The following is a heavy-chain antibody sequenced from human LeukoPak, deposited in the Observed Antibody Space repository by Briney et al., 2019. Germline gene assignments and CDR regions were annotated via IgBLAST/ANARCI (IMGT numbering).Heavy chain of an antibody. CDR3: ARNLAYNAFDI. CDR1: RFTFSSSW. J-gene: IGHJ3*02. CDR2: IKEDGSQK. Sequence: GGSLRLSCAASRFTFSSSWMTWVRQPLGKGLEYVANIKEDGSQKYYEDFVKGRFTISRDNVKNSLHLQMDSLRAEDTAVYFCARNLAYNAFDIWGQGTVVTVSS. V-gene: IGHV3-7*01. D-gene: IGHD1-1*01.